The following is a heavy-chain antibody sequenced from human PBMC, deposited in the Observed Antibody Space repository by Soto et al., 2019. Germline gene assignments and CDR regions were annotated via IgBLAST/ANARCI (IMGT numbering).Heavy chain of an antibody. CDR2: ISTYNGNT. CDR1: GYTFNTYG. J-gene: IGHJ6*02. V-gene: IGHV1-18*01. Sequence: ASVKVSCKASGYTFNTYGISWVRQAPGQGLEWMGWISTYNGNTNYAQKLQDRITMTIDTSTTTGYMELRSLRSDDTAVYYCARRLGYYYYGLDVWGQGTTVPVP. CDR3: ARRLGYYYYGLDV.